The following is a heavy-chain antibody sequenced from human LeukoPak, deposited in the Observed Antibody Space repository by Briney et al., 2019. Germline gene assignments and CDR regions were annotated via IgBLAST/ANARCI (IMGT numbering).Heavy chain of an antibody. CDR1: DGSINSHY. CDR2: IHYTGRT. CDR3: ARLRDLSNGYRAIDF. Sequence: PSETLSLTCTVPDGSINSHYWNWIRQSPEKGLEWIAFIHYTGRTNYSPSLQSRATISMDTSKNQFSLRLNSVTAADTAVYFCARLRDLSNGYRAIDFWGQGTLVTVTS. J-gene: IGHJ4*02. D-gene: IGHD3-3*01. V-gene: IGHV4-59*11.